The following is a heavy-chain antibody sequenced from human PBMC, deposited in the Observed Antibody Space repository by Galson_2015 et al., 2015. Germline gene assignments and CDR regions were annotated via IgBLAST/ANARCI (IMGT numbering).Heavy chain of an antibody. Sequence: SLRLSCAASGFTFSSYGMHWVRQAPGKGLEWVAVIWYDGSNKYYADSVKGRFTISRDNSKNTLYLQMNSLRAEDTAVYYCARVGGDIAARTWGYFDYWGQGTLVTVSS. CDR3: ARVGGDIAARTWGYFDY. CDR1: GFTFSSYG. J-gene: IGHJ4*02. V-gene: IGHV3-33*01. CDR2: IWYDGSNK. D-gene: IGHD6-6*01.